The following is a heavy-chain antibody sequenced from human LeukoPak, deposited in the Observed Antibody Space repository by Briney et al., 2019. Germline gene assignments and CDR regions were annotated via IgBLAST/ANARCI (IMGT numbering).Heavy chain of an antibody. Sequence: ASVKVSCKASGYTFTGYYMHWVRQAPGQGLEWMGWINPNSGGTNYAQKFQGRVTMTRDTSISTAYMELSRLRSDDTAVYYCSRTLNYNGSGSLFDYWGQGTLVTVSS. V-gene: IGHV1-2*02. CDR3: SRTLNYNGSGSLFDY. CDR1: GYTFTGYY. J-gene: IGHJ4*02. D-gene: IGHD3-10*01. CDR2: INPNSGGT.